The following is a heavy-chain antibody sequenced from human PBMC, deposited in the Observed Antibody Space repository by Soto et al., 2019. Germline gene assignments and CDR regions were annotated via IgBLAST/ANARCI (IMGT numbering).Heavy chain of an antibody. V-gene: IGHV1-18*01. Sequence: WASVKVSCKASGYTFTRYGISWVRQAPGQGLEWMGWIIAYNGNTNYAQKLQGRVTMTTDTSPSTAYKELRSLRSDDTAVYCCGNESRGRGWFVCNYWGQGIVVTVSS. CDR1: GYTFTRYG. J-gene: IGHJ4*02. CDR3: GNESRGRGWFVCNY. D-gene: IGHD6-19*01. CDR2: IIAYNGNT.